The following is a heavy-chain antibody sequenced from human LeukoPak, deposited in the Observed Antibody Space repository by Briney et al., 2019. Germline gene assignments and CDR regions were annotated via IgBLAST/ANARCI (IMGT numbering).Heavy chain of an antibody. CDR1: GGTFSSYA. CDR2: ISAYNGNT. CDR3: ARLYSGYDRPSYYFDH. Sequence: ASVKVSCKASGGTFSSYAISWVRQAPGQGLEWMGWISAYNGNTNYAQKLQGRVTMTTDTSTSTAYMELRSLRSDDTAVYYCARLYSGYDRPSYYFDHWGQGTLVTVSS. D-gene: IGHD5-12*01. V-gene: IGHV1-18*01. J-gene: IGHJ4*02.